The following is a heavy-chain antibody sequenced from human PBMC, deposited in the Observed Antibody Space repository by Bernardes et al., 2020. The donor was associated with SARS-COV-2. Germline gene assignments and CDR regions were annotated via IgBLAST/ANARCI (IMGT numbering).Heavy chain of an antibody. J-gene: IGHJ5*02. D-gene: IGHD5-18*01. V-gene: IGHV1-18*01. CDR1: GYTFTTYG. Sequence: ASVKVSCKASGYTFTTYGMSWVRQAPGQGLEWMGWISAYHGNTNYAQKFQGRVTMTTDTSTSTAYMELRSLRSDDTAVYYCATVVGYSYGGGWFDPWGQGTRVTVSS. CDR2: ISAYHGNT. CDR3: ATVVGYSYGGGWFDP.